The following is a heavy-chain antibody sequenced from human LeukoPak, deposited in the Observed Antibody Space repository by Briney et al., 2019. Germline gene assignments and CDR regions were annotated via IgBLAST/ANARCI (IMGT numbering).Heavy chain of an antibody. V-gene: IGHV1-2*02. CDR1: GYTFTGYY. Sequence: RRASVKVSCKASGYTFTGYYMLWVRQAPGQGLEWIGWINPNSGGTNYAQKFQGRVTMTRDTSISTAYMELSRLRSDDTAVYYCARGYDFWSGEGWFDPWGQGTLVTVSS. CDR3: ARGYDFWSGEGWFDP. CDR2: INPNSGGT. D-gene: IGHD3-3*01. J-gene: IGHJ5*02.